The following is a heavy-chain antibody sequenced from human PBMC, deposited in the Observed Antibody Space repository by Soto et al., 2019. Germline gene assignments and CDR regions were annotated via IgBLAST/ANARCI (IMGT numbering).Heavy chain of an antibody. D-gene: IGHD3-22*01. CDR3: ARVVITSFYFDY. V-gene: IGHV4-39*01. Sequence: LSLTCTVSGGSISSSSYYWGWIRQPPGKGLEWIGSIYYSGSTYYNPSLKSRVTISVDTSKNQFSLKLSSVTAADTAVYYCARVVITSFYFDYWGQGTLVTVSS. J-gene: IGHJ4*02. CDR1: GGSISSSSYY. CDR2: IYYSGST.